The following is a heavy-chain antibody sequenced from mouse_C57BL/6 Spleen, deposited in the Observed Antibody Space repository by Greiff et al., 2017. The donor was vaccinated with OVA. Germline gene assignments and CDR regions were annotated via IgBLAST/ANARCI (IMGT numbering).Heavy chain of an antibody. CDR2: IDPSDSYT. V-gene: IGHV1-50*01. Sequence: QVQLQQPGAELVKPGASVKLSCKASGYTFTSYWMQWVKQRPGQGLEWIGEIDPSDSYTNYNQKFKGKATLTVDTSSSTAYMQLSSLTSEDSAVYYCAINPFAYWGQGTLVTVSA. CDR3: AINPFAY. J-gene: IGHJ3*01. CDR1: GYTFTSYW.